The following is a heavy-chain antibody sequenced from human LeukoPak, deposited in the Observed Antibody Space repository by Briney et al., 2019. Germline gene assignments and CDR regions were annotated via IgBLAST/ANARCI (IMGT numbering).Heavy chain of an antibody. J-gene: IGHJ4*02. Sequence: GESLKISCKASGYTFTSYYMHWVRQAPGQGLEWMGIINPSGGSTSYAQKFQGRVTMTRDMSTSTVYMELSSLRSEDTAVYYCAREQLGYCSGGSCTPLDYWGQGTLVTVSS. CDR2: INPSGGST. D-gene: IGHD2-15*01. V-gene: IGHV1-46*01. CDR1: GYTFTSYY. CDR3: AREQLGYCSGGSCTPLDY.